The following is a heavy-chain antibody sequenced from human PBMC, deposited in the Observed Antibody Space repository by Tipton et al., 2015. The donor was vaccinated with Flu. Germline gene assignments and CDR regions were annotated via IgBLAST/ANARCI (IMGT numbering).Heavy chain of an antibody. CDR3: ARGRIDY. V-gene: IGHV3-9*01. CDR2: ISWNSGSI. J-gene: IGHJ4*02. CDR1: GFTFDDYA. Sequence: RSLRLSCAASGFTFDDYAMHWVRQAPGKGLEWVSGISWNSGSIGYADSVKGRFTISRDNAKNSLYLQMNSLRAEDTAVYYCARGRIDYWGQGTLVTVSS.